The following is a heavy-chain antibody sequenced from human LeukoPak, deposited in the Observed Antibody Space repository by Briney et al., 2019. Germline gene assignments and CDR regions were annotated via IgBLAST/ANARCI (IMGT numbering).Heavy chain of an antibody. CDR1: GFTFSSYG. V-gene: IGHV3-30*18. J-gene: IGHJ4*02. D-gene: IGHD6-19*01. CDR2: ISYDVSNK. Sequence: GGSLRLSCAASGFTFSSYGMHWVRQAPGKGLEWVAVISYDVSNKYYADSVKGRFTISRDNSKNTLYLQMNSLRAEDTAVYYCAKESSIAVAGFDYWGQGTLVTVSS. CDR3: AKESSIAVAGFDY.